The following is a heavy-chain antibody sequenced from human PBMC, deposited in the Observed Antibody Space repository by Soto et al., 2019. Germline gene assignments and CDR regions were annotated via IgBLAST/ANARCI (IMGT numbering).Heavy chain of an antibody. Sequence: ETLSLTCTVSGGSISSSSYYWGWIRQPPGKGLEWIGSIYYSGSTYYNPSLKSRVTISVDTSKNQFSLKLSSVTAADTAVYYCAREVGATTISDYWGQGTLVTVSS. CDR2: IYYSGST. V-gene: IGHV4-39*02. J-gene: IGHJ4*02. CDR1: GGSISSSSYY. CDR3: AREVGATTISDY. D-gene: IGHD1-26*01.